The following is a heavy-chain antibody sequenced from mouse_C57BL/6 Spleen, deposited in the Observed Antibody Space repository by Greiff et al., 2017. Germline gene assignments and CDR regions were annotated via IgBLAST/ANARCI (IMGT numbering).Heavy chain of an antibody. Sequence: EVHLVESGGGLVKPGGSLKLSCAASGFTFSSYTMSWVRQTPEKRLEWVATISGGGGNTYYPDSVKGRFTISRDNAKNTLYLQMSSLRSEDTALYYCARHHYYGSSFDYWGQGTTLTVSS. V-gene: IGHV5-9*01. J-gene: IGHJ2*01. CDR3: ARHHYYGSSFDY. D-gene: IGHD1-1*01. CDR1: GFTFSSYT. CDR2: ISGGGGNT.